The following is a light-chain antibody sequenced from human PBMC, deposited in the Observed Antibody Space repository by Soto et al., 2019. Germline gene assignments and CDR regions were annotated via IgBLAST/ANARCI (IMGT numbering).Light chain of an antibody. Sequence: DIHLTQSPSFLSASVGDRFTITCRASQGISSYLAWYQQNPGKAPELLIYAASTLQSGVPSRFSGSGSGTEFTLTISSLQPEDFATYYCQQLNSRTFGQGTKVDIK. CDR2: AAS. CDR3: QQLNSRT. J-gene: IGKJ1*01. V-gene: IGKV1-9*01. CDR1: QGISSY.